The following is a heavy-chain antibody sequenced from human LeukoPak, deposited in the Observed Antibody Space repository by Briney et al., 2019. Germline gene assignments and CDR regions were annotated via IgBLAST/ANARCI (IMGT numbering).Heavy chain of an antibody. Sequence: SETLSLTCTVSGGSICSYYWSWIRQPPGKGVEWIGYIYYSGSTNYNPSLKSRVTMSVDTSKNQFSLKLSSVTAADTAVYYCASSYDILTGYYNYWGQGTLVTVSS. J-gene: IGHJ4*02. CDR1: GGSICSYY. CDR3: ASSYDILTGYYNY. V-gene: IGHV4-59*12. CDR2: IYYSGST. D-gene: IGHD3-9*01.